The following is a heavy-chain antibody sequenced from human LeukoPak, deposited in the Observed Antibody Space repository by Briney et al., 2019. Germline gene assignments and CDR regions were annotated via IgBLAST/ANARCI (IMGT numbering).Heavy chain of an antibody. CDR3: ARGLGSGIAAAGTGY. CDR2: ISSSSSYI. CDR1: GFTFSSYS. J-gene: IGHJ4*02. V-gene: IGHV3-21*04. D-gene: IGHD6-13*01. Sequence: GGSLRLSCAASGFTFSSYSMNWVRQAPGKGLEWVSSISSSSSYIYYADSVKGRFTISRDIAKNSLYLQMNSLRAEDTAVYYCARGLGSGIAAAGTGYWGQGTLVTVSS.